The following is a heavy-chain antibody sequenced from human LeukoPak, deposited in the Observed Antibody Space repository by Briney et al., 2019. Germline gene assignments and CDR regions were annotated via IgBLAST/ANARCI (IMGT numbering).Heavy chain of an antibody. J-gene: IGHJ6*02. D-gene: IGHD2/OR15-2a*01. CDR2: IKHRGIT. Sequence: PSQTLSLTCAIHVESFSLSYWNWVRHPPRKGLECIDEIKHRGITNYQPHIQRRVTILVEQSKNKVSLNVRSVPAAESAVYYCARRVRLWTNDLYYFVPDVWGQGTTVTVS. V-gene: IGHV4-34*01. CDR3: ARRVRLWTNDLYYFVPDV. CDR1: VESFSLSY.